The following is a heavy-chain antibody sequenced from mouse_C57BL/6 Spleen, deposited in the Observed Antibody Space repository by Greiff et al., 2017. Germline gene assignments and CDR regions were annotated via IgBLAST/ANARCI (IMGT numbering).Heavy chain of an antibody. CDR2: IDPNSGGT. J-gene: IGHJ2*01. CDR3: AREGFITTVYVDD. CDR1: GYTFTSYW. Sequence: QVQLQQPGAELVKPGASVKLSCKASGYTFTSYWMHWVKQRPGRGLEWIGRIDPNSGGTKYNEKFKSKATLTVDKPSSTAYMQLSGLPSEYSAVYYCAREGFITTVYVDDWGQGTTLTVAS. D-gene: IGHD1-1*01. V-gene: IGHV1-72*01.